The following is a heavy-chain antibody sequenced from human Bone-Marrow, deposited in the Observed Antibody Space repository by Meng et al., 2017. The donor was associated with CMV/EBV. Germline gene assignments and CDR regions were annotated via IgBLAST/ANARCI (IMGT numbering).Heavy chain of an antibody. CDR1: GFTFSNYW. CDR3: ASSPDYGEDY. Sequence: GESLKISCTASGFTFSNYWMHWVRQAPGKGLVWVSRIKNDGSSTSYADSVKGRFTISRDNAKNTLYLQMNSLRAEDTAVYYCASSPDYGEDYWGQRTLVTVSS. D-gene: IGHD4-17*01. V-gene: IGHV3-74*01. CDR2: IKNDGSST. J-gene: IGHJ4*02.